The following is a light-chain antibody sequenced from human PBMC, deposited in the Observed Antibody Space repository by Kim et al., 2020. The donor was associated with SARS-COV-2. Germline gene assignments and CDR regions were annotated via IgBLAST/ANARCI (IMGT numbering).Light chain of an antibody. CDR1: QNIRGNN. CDR3: QQYGTSPWT. V-gene: IGKV3-20*01. CDR2: GGS. J-gene: IGKJ1*01. Sequence: FPGEGLTLTGGASQNIRGNNLAWYQHKPGQAPRLIVYGGSNRASGIPDRFSGRGSGTDFTLTISRLEPGDFATYYCQQYGTSPWTFGQGTKVDIK.